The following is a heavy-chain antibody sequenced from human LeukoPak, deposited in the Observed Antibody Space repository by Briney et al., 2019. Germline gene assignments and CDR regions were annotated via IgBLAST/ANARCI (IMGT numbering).Heavy chain of an antibody. Sequence: GGSLRLSCAASGFTFDDYGMSWVRHAPGKGLEWVSGINWNGNTTRYADSVKGRFTISRDNAKNSLYLQMDSLRAEDTALYYCARVGVAAAGGWFDPWGQGTLVTVSS. J-gene: IGHJ5*02. CDR3: ARVGVAAAGGWFDP. CDR2: INWNGNTT. CDR1: GFTFDDYG. D-gene: IGHD6-13*01. V-gene: IGHV3-20*04.